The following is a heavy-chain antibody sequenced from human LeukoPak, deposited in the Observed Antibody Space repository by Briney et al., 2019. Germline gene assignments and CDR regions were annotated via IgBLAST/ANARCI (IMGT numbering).Heavy chain of an antibody. Sequence: GGSLRLSCAASGFTFSSYAMSWVRQAPGKGLEWVSAISGSGGSTYYADSVKGRFTISRGNSKNTLYLQMNSLRAEDTAVYYCAKDLGITMVRGVSGAFDIWGQGTMVTVSS. CDR1: GFTFSSYA. D-gene: IGHD3-10*01. CDR2: ISGSGGST. V-gene: IGHV3-23*01. J-gene: IGHJ3*02. CDR3: AKDLGITMVRGVSGAFDI.